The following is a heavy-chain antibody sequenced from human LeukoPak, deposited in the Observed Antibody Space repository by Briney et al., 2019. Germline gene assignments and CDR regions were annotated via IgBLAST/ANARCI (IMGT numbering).Heavy chain of an antibody. Sequence: PSETLSLTCTVSGGSLSIYYWSWIRHPPGKGLECIGYIYNSGSTNYNPSLKSRVSILVDTSKNQFSLKLSFVTGAGTAVYYCARSAIDAFDIWGEGTMFTVSS. CDR3: ARSAIDAFDI. D-gene: IGHD6-25*01. V-gene: IGHV4-59*12. J-gene: IGHJ3*02. CDR1: GGSLSIYY. CDR2: IYNSGST.